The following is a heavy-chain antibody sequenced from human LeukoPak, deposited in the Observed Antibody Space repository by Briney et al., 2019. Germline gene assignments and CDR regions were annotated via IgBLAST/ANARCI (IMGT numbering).Heavy chain of an antibody. Sequence: GETLKISCKGSGYSFTTYWIGWVRPMPGKGLEWMGIIYPGDSDTRYSPSFQGQVTISADKSISTAYLQWSSLKASDTAMYYCARGFDCSSTSCYTEYFDYWGQGTLVTVSS. J-gene: IGHJ4*02. CDR1: GYSFTTYW. CDR2: IYPGDSDT. D-gene: IGHD2-2*02. CDR3: ARGFDCSSTSCYTEYFDY. V-gene: IGHV5-51*01.